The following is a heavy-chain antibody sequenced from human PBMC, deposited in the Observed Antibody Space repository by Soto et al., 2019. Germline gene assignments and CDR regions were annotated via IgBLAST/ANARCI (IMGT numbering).Heavy chain of an antibody. CDR3: EKMSRDGYGSAIDH. V-gene: IGHV3-30*18. CDR1: GFTFSSYG. J-gene: IGHJ4*02. D-gene: IGHD5-12*01. Sequence: GGSLRLSCAASGFTFSSYGMHWVRQAPGKGLEWVAVISYDGSNKYYADSVKGRFTISRDNSKNTLYLQMNSLRAEDTAVYYCEKMSRDGYGSAIDHWGQGTLVTVSS. CDR2: ISYDGSNK.